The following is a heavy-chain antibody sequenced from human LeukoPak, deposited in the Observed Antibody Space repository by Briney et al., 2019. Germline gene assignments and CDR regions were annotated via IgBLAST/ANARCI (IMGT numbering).Heavy chain of an antibody. J-gene: IGHJ4*02. Sequence: PGGSLRLSCVASGFTFDDYGMSWVRHAPGKGLEWVSGINWNGGSTGYADSVKGRFTISRDNAKNSLYLQMNSLRAEDTALYHCARDHDSSGYYDYWGQGTLVTVSS. D-gene: IGHD3-22*01. V-gene: IGHV3-20*01. CDR3: ARDHDSSGYYDY. CDR1: GFTFDDYG. CDR2: INWNGGST.